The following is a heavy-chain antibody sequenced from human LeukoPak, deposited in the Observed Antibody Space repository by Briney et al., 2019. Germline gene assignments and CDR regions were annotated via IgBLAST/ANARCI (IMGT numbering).Heavy chain of an antibody. CDR1: GGSFSGYY. D-gene: IGHD6-13*01. Sequence: PSETLSLTRAVYGGSFSGYYWSWIRQPPGKGLEWIGEINHSGSTNYNPSLKSRVTISVDTSKNQFSLKLSSVTAADTAVYYCARGFAAAGTFGFDYWGQGTLVTVSS. CDR3: ARGFAAAGTFGFDY. CDR2: INHSGST. V-gene: IGHV4-34*01. J-gene: IGHJ4*02.